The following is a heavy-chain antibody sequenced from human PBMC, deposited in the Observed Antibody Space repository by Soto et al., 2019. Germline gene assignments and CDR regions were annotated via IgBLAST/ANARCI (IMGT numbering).Heavy chain of an antibody. J-gene: IGHJ5*02. D-gene: IGHD6-19*01. CDR1: GGSVSSGSYY. V-gene: IGHV4-61*01. CDR2: IYYSGST. CDR3: AREPPPAVPGSSLAT. Sequence: SETLSLTCTVSGGSVSSGSYYWTWIRQPPGKGLEWIGYIYYSGSTNYNPSLKSRVTISVDTSKNQFSLKLSSVTAADTAVYYCAREPPPAVPGSSLATWAKGTRFTV.